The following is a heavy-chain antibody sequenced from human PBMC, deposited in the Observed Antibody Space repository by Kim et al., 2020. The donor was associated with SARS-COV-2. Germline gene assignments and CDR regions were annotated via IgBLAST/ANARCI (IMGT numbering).Heavy chain of an antibody. D-gene: IGHD6-13*01. CDR3: ARDIDGIAAAGTSPPDY. Sequence: ASVKVSCKASGYTFTSYAMHWVRQAPGQRLEWMGWINAGNGNTKYSQKFQGRVTITRDTSASTAYMELSSLRSEDTAVYYCARDIDGIAAAGTSPPDYWGQGTLVTVSS. CDR2: INAGNGNT. J-gene: IGHJ4*02. V-gene: IGHV1-3*01. CDR1: GYTFTSYA.